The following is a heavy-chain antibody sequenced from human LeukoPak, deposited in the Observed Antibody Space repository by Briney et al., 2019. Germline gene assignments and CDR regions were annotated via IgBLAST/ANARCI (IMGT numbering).Heavy chain of an antibody. CDR2: IYHSGST. Sequence: SETLSLTCTVSGYSISSGYYWGWIRQPPGKGLVWFGSIYHSGSTYYNPSLKSRVTISVDTSKNQFSLKLSSVTAADTAVYYCARGPSNYVRMAYYYYYYMDVWGKGTTVTVSS. D-gene: IGHD4-11*01. J-gene: IGHJ6*03. CDR3: ARGPSNYVRMAYYYYYYMDV. CDR1: GYSISSGYY. V-gene: IGHV4-38-2*02.